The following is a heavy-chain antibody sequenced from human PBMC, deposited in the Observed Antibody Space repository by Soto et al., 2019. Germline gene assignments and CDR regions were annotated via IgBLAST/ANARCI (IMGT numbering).Heavy chain of an antibody. Sequence: NPSETLSLTCTVSGGSISSYYWSWIRQPPGKGLEWIGYIYYSGSTNYNPSLKSRVTISVDTSKNQFSLKLSSVTAADTAVYYCARVRRVYSNPINWFDPWDQGTLVTAPQ. CDR1: GGSISSYY. CDR3: ARVRRVYSNPINWFDP. V-gene: IGHV4-59*01. J-gene: IGHJ5*02. CDR2: IYYSGST. D-gene: IGHD4-4*01.